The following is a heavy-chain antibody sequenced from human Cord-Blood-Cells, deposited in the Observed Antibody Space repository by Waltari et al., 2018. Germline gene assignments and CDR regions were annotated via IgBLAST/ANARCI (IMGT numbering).Heavy chain of an antibody. CDR3: ARVDVIL. J-gene: IGHJ4*02. CDR1: GFTFSSYV. D-gene: IGHD3-16*01. Sequence: VQLVESGGGVVQPGRSLRLSCAAPGFTFSSYVRHWVRKAPGKGLEWVAVISYAGSNKYYADAVKGRFTISRDNSKDTLNLQMTSRRAEDTAVYYSARVDVILWGQGTLVTVSS. V-gene: IGHV3-30-3*01. CDR2: ISYAGSNK.